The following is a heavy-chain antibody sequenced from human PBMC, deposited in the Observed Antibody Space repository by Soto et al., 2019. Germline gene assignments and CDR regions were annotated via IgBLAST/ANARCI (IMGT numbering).Heavy chain of an antibody. D-gene: IGHD3-22*01. CDR3: ARDGTLYDSSGYYYVY. J-gene: IGHJ4*02. Sequence: ASVKVSCKASGGTFSRYAISWVRQAPGQGLEWMGGIIPMFGKANYAQKFQGRVTITADESTSTGYMELRSLISEDTAVYYCARDGTLYDSSGYYYVYWGQGTLVTVSS. CDR2: IIPMFGKA. CDR1: GGTFSRYA. V-gene: IGHV1-69*13.